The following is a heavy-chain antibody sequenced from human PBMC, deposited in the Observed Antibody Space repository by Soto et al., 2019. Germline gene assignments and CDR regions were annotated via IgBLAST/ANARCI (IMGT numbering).Heavy chain of an antibody. Sequence: QVQLVESGGGLVKPGGSLRLSCAASGFSFSDYYMSWIRQAPGKGLEWISYISTSGSTLFYADSVKGRFTISRDNARIFLCLQTCRPEAQDTARDYWVRSTLGPCATPTAPGRMYFDLRSRGALATFSS. V-gene: IGHV3-11*01. CDR2: ISTSGSTL. CDR3: VRSTLGPCATPTAPGRMYFDL. J-gene: IGHJ2*01. CDR1: GFSFSDYY. D-gene: IGHD1-26*01.